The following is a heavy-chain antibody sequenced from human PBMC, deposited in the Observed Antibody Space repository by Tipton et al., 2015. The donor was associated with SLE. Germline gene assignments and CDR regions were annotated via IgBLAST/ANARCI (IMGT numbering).Heavy chain of an antibody. V-gene: IGHV4-34*01. CDR1: GGSLSGYY. Sequence: TLSLTCAVYGGSLSGYYWSWIRQPPGKGLEWIGEISPSVSTDYNPALKSRVTLSVDKSNNQFSLRLSSVTAADTAVYYCARIMADWNYDYWGQGTLVTVSS. D-gene: IGHD1-7*01. CDR2: ISPSVST. CDR3: ARIMADWNYDY. J-gene: IGHJ4*02.